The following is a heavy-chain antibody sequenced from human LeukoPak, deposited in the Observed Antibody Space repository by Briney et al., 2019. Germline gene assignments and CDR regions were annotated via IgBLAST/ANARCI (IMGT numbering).Heavy chain of an antibody. J-gene: IGHJ6*03. CDR2: ISAYNGNT. CDR1: GYTFTNYG. V-gene: IGHV1-18*01. Sequence: ASVKVSCKASGYTFTNYGISWVRQAPGQGLEWMGWISAYNGNTNFAQKLQGRVTMTTDTSTGTAYMELRSLRSDDTAVYYCARDLGVATMGYMDVWGKGTTVTISS. CDR3: ARDLGVATMGYMDV. D-gene: IGHD5-12*01.